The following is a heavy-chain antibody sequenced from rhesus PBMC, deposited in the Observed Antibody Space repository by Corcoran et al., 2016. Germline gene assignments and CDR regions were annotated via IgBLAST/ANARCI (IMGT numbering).Heavy chain of an antibody. J-gene: IGHJ4*01. V-gene: IGHV3S5*01. Sequence: EVQVVETGGALVQPGGSLNLSCAASGFTFSSYGMSWFRQDPGKGREWDSAINGGGGTTKYADSVKGRFTISRDNSKNTLSLQMNSLRPEDTAVYYWAKGGTGYYFDSWGQGVLVTVSS. CDR3: AKGGTGYYFDS. CDR1: GFTFSSYG. D-gene: IGHD3-3*01. CDR2: INGGGGTT.